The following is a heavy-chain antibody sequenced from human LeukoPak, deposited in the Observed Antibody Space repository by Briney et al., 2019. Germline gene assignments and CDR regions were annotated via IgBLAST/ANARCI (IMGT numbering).Heavy chain of an antibody. D-gene: IGHD2-2*01. J-gene: IGHJ5*02. CDR2: ISDSGGTT. V-gene: IGHV3-23*01. Sequence: GGSLRLSCAASGFTFSSYAMSWVRHAPGEGLEWVSPISDSGGTTYYADSVKGRFTISRDNSKNTLYLQMNSLRGEDTAVYYCAKLTRGYCSSTACPNWLDPWGQGTLVTVSS. CDR3: AKLTRGYCSSTACPNWLDP. CDR1: GFTFSSYA.